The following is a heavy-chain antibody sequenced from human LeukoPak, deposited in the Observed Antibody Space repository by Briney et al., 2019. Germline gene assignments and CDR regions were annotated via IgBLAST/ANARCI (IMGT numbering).Heavy chain of an antibody. CDR2: TSGSGGTT. V-gene: IGHV3-23*01. J-gene: IGHJ4*02. CDR3: AKSRPPTVTTKDLDY. D-gene: IGHD4-17*01. CDR1: GFTFSSYA. Sequence: PGGSLRLSCAASGFTFSSYAMSWVRQAPGKGLEWVSGTSGSGGTTYYADSVKGRFTISRDNSKNTLYLQMNSLRAEDTAVYYCAKSRPPTVTTKDLDYWGQGTLVTVSS.